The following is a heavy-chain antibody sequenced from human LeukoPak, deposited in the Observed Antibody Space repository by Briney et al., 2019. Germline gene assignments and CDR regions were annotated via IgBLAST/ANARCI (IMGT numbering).Heavy chain of an antibody. Sequence: SETLSLTCTVSGGSISSYYWSWIRQPPGKGLEWIGYIYYSGSTNYSPSLKSRVTISVDTPKNQFSLKLSSVTAADTAVYYCARQLDYYGSGSSFDYWGQGTLVTVSS. V-gene: IGHV4-59*08. CDR1: GGSISSYY. CDR3: ARQLDYYGSGSSFDY. D-gene: IGHD3-10*01. CDR2: IYYSGST. J-gene: IGHJ4*02.